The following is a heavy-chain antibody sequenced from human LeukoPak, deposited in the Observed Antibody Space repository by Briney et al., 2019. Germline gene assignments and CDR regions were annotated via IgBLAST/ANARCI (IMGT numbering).Heavy chain of an antibody. J-gene: IGHJ4*02. Sequence: PGGSLRLSCAASGLRFTSYWMSWVRQAPGKGLEWVANINQGGNTVNYVDSVKGRVSISRDNANNAHFLQMHSLRFEDTAIYYCATTFPYCGDGTCKLGGQGAQVTVSS. D-gene: IGHD2-15*01. CDR1: GLRFTSYW. V-gene: IGHV3-7*01. CDR2: INQGGNTV. CDR3: ATTFPYCGDGTCKL.